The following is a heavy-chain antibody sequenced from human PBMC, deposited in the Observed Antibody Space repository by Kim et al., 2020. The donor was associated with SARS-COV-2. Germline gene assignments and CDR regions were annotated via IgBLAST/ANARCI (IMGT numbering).Heavy chain of an antibody. CDR3: ASGYYYDSSGYYSRWYFDY. J-gene: IGHJ4*02. Sequence: SVKVSCKASGGTFSSYAISWVRQAPGQGLEWMGRIIPILGIANYAQKFQGRVTITADKSTSTAYMELSSLRSEDTAVYYCASGYYYDSSGYYSRWYFDYWGQGTLVTVSS. D-gene: IGHD3-22*01. V-gene: IGHV1-69*04. CDR1: GGTFSSYA. CDR2: IIPILGIA.